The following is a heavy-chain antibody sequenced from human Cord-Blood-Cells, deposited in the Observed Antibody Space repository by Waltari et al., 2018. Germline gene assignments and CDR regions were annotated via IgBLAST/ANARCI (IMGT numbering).Heavy chain of an antibody. CDR1: GFTVSSNY. CDR3: ARASGSWVTGYFDL. V-gene: IGHV3-53*01. CDR2: IYSGGST. J-gene: IGHJ2*01. Sequence: EVQLVESGGGLIQPGGSLRLSCAASGFTVSSNYISWVRQAPGKGLEWVSVIYSGGSTYYADSVKGRFTISRDNSKNTLYLQMNSLRAEDTAVYYCARASGSWVTGYFDLWGRGTLVTVSS. D-gene: IGHD2-21*02.